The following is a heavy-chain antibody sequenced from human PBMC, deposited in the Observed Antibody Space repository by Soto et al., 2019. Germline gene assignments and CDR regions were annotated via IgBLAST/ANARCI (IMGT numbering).Heavy chain of an antibody. D-gene: IGHD2-15*01. CDR2: IIVGSGQT. CDR1: GCTLTNSA. Sequence: GASVKVSCKTSGCTLTNSAGQWVRQAPGQRLEWIGWIIVGSGQTKSAQNLQERITITRDMSTSTAYMELSSLRSEDTAVYYCAAELYSGGSCCSFDIWGQGTMVTVSS. V-gene: IGHV1-58*01. CDR3: AAELYSGGSCCSFDI. J-gene: IGHJ3*02.